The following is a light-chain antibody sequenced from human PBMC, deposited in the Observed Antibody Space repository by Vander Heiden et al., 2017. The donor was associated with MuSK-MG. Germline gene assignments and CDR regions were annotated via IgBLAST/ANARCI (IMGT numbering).Light chain of an antibody. CDR1: QSVSSD. CDR2: DTS. J-gene: IGKJ4*01. Sequence: IVLTPSPATLSLSPGERATLSCRASQSVSSDLGWYQQKPGQAPRRLIYDTSSRETGIPARFSGSGSGTDFTLTISSLEPEDLAVYYCQQRSNWPLTFGGGTKVEIK. CDR3: QQRSNWPLT. V-gene: IGKV3-11*01.